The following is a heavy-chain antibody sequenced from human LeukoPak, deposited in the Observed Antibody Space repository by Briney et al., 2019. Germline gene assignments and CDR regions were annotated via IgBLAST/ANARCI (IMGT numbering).Heavy chain of an antibody. CDR2: IYYSGNT. Sequence: SETLSLTCTVSGVSISSSNSYWGWIRQPPGKGLEWIGSIYYSGNTYYNASLKSQVSISIDTSKNQFSLKLTSVTAADMAVYYCARQTGSGLFILPGGQGTLVTVSS. CDR3: ARQTGSGLFILP. D-gene: IGHD3/OR15-3a*01. CDR1: GVSISSSNSY. J-gene: IGHJ4*02. V-gene: IGHV4-39*01.